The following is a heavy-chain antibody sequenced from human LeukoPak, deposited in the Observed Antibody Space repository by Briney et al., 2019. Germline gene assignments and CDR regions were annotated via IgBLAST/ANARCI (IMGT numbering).Heavy chain of an antibody. CDR2: ISSSIGYI. D-gene: IGHD3-10*01. V-gene: IGHV3-21*01. CDR3: ARDLVRGVTHYFGMDV. Sequence: GGSLRLSCAASGFTFSSYSMNWVRQTPGKGLEWVSSISSSIGYIYYADSVRGRFTTSRDNAKNSLYLQMNSLRAEDTAVYYCARDLVRGVTHYFGMDVWGQGTTVTVSS. CDR1: GFTFSSYS. J-gene: IGHJ6*02.